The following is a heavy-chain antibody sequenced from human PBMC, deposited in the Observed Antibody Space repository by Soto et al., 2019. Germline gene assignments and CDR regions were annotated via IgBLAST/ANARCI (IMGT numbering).Heavy chain of an antibody. CDR2: ISAYNGNT. Sequence: QVQLVQSGAEVKKPGASVKVSCKASGYTFTSYGISWVRQAPGQGLEWMGWISAYNGNTNYAQKLQGRVTMTTDTSTSTAYMELRSLRTDDTAVYYCARDQAAADGYYYYGRDVWGQRTTFTVSS. CDR3: ARDQAAADGYYYYGRDV. CDR1: GYTFTSYG. V-gene: IGHV1-18*01. D-gene: IGHD6-13*01. J-gene: IGHJ6*01.